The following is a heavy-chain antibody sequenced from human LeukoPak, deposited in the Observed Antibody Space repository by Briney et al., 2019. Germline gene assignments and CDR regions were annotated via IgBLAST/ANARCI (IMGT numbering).Heavy chain of an antibody. V-gene: IGHV1-69*13. CDR3: ARDDLRFHYFDY. CDR2: IIPIFGTA. CDR1: GGTFSSYA. D-gene: IGHD4-17*01. J-gene: IGHJ4*02. Sequence: SVKVPCKASGGTFSSYAISWVRQAPGQGLEWMGGIIPIFGTANYAQKFQGRVTITADESTSTAYMELSSLRSEDTAVYYCARDDLRFHYFDYWGQGTLVTVSS.